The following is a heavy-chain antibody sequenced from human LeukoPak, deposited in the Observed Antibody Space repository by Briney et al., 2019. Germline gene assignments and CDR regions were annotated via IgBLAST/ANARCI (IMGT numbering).Heavy chain of an antibody. CDR1: GVSISSHY. V-gene: IGHV4-59*08. J-gene: IGHJ5*02. CDR2: LYYSGST. CDR3: ARHFRPVQLRGLNWFDP. Sequence: SETLSLTCTVSGVSISSHYWSWIGQPPGMGREGMGYLYYSGSTNYNPSLKSRVTISVDTSKKQFSLKLSSVTAADTAVYYCARHFRPVQLRGLNWFDPWGQGTLVSVSS. D-gene: IGHD4-17*01.